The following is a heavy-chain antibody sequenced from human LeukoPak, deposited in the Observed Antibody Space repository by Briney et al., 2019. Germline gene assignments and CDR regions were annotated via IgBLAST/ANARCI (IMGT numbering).Heavy chain of an antibody. D-gene: IGHD2-2*01. V-gene: IGHV4-34*01. CDR3: ARGAIRWVVVPAAQTNWFDP. J-gene: IGHJ5*02. Sequence: SETLSLTCAVYGVSFSGYYWSWIRQPPGKGLEWIGEINHSGSTNYNPSLKSRVTISVDTSKNQFSLKLSSVTAADTAVYYCARGAIRWVVVPAAQTNWFDPWGQGTLVTVSS. CDR1: GVSFSGYY. CDR2: INHSGST.